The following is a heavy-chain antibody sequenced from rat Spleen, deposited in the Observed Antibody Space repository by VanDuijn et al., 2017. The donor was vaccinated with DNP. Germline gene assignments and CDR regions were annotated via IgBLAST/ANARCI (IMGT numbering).Heavy chain of an antibody. CDR3: ANDWELYD. Sequence: EVQLVESGGGLVQPGRSLKLSCVASGFTFNNYWMTWIRQAPGKGPEWVASITNTGDTTYYPDSVKGRFTISRDNAKSTLYLQMNSLRSEDTATYYCANDWELYDWGQGVMVTVSS. CDR2: ITNTGDTT. V-gene: IGHV5-31*01. CDR1: GFTFNNYW. D-gene: IGHD5-1*01. J-gene: IGHJ2*01.